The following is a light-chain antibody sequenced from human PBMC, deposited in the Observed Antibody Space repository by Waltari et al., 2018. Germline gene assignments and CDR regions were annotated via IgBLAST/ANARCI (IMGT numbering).Light chain of an antibody. CDR1: RGIGNY. CDR2: AAS. Sequence: DIQMTQSPSSLSPSVGDRVTITCRASRGIGNYLAWFQQQPGKAPKSLIYAASILQSGVPSRFSASRCGTDFTLTISSLHPEDFATYFCQQYYDFPVTFGPGTKVEIK. CDR3: QQYYDFPVT. V-gene: IGKV1-16*01. J-gene: IGKJ3*01.